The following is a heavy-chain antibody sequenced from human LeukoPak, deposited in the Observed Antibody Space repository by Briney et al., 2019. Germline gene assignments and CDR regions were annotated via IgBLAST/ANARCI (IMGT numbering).Heavy chain of an antibody. CDR3: ARVDSGRYYGHDY. V-gene: IGHV1-2*02. Sequence: ASVKVSCKASGYTFTGYYIHWVRQAPGQGLEWMGWINPNSGGTDYAQKFQGRVTMTTDTSASTTYMELRSLRSDDTAIYYCARVDSGRYYGHDYWGQGTLVTVTS. D-gene: IGHD1-26*01. CDR2: INPNSGGT. CDR1: GYTFTGYY. J-gene: IGHJ4*02.